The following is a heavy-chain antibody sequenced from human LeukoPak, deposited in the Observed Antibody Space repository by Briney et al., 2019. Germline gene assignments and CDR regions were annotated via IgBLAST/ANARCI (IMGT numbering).Heavy chain of an antibody. Sequence: ASVKVSCKASGYTFTSYGISWVRQAPGQGLEWMGWIGAYNGNTNYAQKLQGRVTMTTDTSTSTAYMELRSLRSDDTAVYYCATSKGDGDAFDIWGQGTMVTVSS. V-gene: IGHV1-18*01. J-gene: IGHJ3*02. CDR3: ATSKGDGDAFDI. CDR1: GYTFTSYG. D-gene: IGHD3-16*01. CDR2: IGAYNGNT.